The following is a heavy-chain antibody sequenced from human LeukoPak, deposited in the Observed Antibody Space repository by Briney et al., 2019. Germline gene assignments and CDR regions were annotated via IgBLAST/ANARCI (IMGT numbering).Heavy chain of an antibody. D-gene: IGHD1-26*01. CDR3: ARLMGATTGGGFDY. Sequence: SETLSLTCIVSGGAISSYYWSWIRQPPGKGLEWIGYIHYSGSTNYNPSLKSRVTISGDTSKNQFSLKLSSVTAADTAVYYCARLMGATTGGGFDYWGQGTLVTVSS. J-gene: IGHJ4*02. V-gene: IGHV4-59*01. CDR2: IHYSGST. CDR1: GGAISSYY.